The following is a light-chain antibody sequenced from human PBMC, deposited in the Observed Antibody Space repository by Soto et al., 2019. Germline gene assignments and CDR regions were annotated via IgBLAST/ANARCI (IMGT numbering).Light chain of an antibody. CDR2: GAS. Sequence: ETVMTQSPVTLSVSPGERATVSCRAGQSVNSYLAWYQQKPGQAPRLLIRGASARATGIPARFSGSGSGTEFTLPISSLQSEDFAVYYCQQYNQWPLTFGGGTKVEI. V-gene: IGKV3-15*01. CDR1: QSVNSY. CDR3: QQYNQWPLT. J-gene: IGKJ4*01.